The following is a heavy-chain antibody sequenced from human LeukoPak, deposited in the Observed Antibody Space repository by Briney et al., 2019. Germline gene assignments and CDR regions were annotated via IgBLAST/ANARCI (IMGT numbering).Heavy chain of an antibody. CDR2: IIPIFGTA. J-gene: IGHJ6*02. D-gene: IGHD3-10*01. CDR3: ARDGIEYGSGNFYSNGMDV. V-gene: IGHV1-69*05. CDR1: GGTFSSYA. Sequence: SVKVSCKASGGTFSSYAISWVRQAPGQGLEWMGGIIPIFGTANYAQKFQGRVTITTDESTSTAYMELSSLRSEDTAVYYCARDGIEYGSGNFYSNGMDVWGQGTTVTVSS.